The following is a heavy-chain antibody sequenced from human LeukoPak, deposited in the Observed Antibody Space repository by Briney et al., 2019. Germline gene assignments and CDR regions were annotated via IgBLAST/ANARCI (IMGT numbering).Heavy chain of an antibody. J-gene: IGHJ4*02. D-gene: IGHD3-10*01. V-gene: IGHV1-18*01. Sequence: GAPVKVSCKASGYTFPSYGFSWVRQAPGQGLEWMGWISAYNGNTNYAQKLQGRVTMTTDTSTSTAYMELRSLRSGDTAVYYCARALQRITIDRGVAVFWGQGTLVTVSS. CDR2: ISAYNGNT. CDR3: ARALQRITIDRGVAVF. CDR1: GYTFPSYG.